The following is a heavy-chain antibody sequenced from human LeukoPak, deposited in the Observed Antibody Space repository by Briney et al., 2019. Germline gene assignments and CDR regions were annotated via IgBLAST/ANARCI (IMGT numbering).Heavy chain of an antibody. CDR3: ARDGHYDFWSGYPPYDP. J-gene: IGHJ5*02. CDR2: IYYSGST. D-gene: IGHD3-3*01. V-gene: IGHV4-39*07. Sequence: SETLSLTCTVSGGSISSSSYYWGWIRQPPGKGLEWIGSIYYSGSTYYNPSLKSRVTISVDTSKNQFSLKLSSVTAADTAVYYCARDGHYDFWSGYPPYDPWGQGTLVTVSS. CDR1: GGSISSSSYY.